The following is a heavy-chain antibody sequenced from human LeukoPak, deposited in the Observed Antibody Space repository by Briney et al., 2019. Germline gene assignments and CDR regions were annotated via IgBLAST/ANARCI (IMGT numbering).Heavy chain of an antibody. CDR2: IYHSGSP. Sequence: SETLSLTCAVSGGSISSNNWWGWVRQPPGKGLEWIGEIYHSGSPNYNSSLKSRVTISVDKSRNHFSLNLSSVTAADTAVYYCARAPANWEDAFDVWGQGTMVTVSS. V-gene: IGHV4-4*02. D-gene: IGHD7-27*01. J-gene: IGHJ3*01. CDR3: ARAPANWEDAFDV. CDR1: GGSISSNNW.